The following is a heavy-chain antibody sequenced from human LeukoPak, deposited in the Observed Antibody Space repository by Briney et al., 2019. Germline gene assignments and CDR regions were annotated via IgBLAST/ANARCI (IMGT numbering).Heavy chain of an antibody. CDR3: ARDAYYYDSSGYYVY. D-gene: IGHD3-22*01. CDR2: ISSSGNTI. J-gene: IGHJ4*02. CDR1: GLTFSDYY. V-gene: IGHV3-11*04. Sequence: GGSLRLSCAASGLTFSDYYMSWIRQAPGKGLEWVSYISSSGNTIYYADSVKGRFTISRDNAKISLYLQMNSLRAEDTAVYYCARDAYYYDSSGYYVYWGQGTLVTVSS.